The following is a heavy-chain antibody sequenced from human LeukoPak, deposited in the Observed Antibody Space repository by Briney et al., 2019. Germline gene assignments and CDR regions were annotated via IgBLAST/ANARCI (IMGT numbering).Heavy chain of an antibody. V-gene: IGHV4-59*08. J-gene: IGHJ4*02. D-gene: IGHD1-26*01. CDR3: ARHESAVGALFY. CDR2: IYSAGST. CDR1: GGSISRYY. Sequence: SETLSLTCTVSGGSISRYYWSWIRQPPGKGLEWIGYIYSAGSTNSNPSLKRRITISVDTSRNEFSLRLTSVTAADTAVYYCARHESAVGALFYWGQGSLVTVSS.